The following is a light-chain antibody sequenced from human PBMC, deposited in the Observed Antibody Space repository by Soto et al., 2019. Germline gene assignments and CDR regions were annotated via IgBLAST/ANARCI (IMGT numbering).Light chain of an antibody. Sequence: IVVRKTPTALSVNKENRATLSCRSSQSVSTNLAWHQQKPGQAPRLLIHRASTTATGVTAGFSGSGSGTQFTLTISSLQSEDFAVHYFQQYYTGPQIPFGQVGRLDIK. CDR2: RAS. CDR3: QQYYTGPQIP. CDR1: QSVSTN. V-gene: IGKV3-15*01. J-gene: IGKJ5*01.